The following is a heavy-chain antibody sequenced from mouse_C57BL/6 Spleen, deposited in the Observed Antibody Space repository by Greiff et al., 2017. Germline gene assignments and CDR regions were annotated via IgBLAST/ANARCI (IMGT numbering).Heavy chain of an antibody. Sequence: QVQLQQSGAELMKPGASVKLSCKATGYTFTGYWIEWVKQRPGHGLEWIGEILPGSGSTNYAEKVKGKATFTADTSSNTAYMQLSSLTTEDSAIYYCARPFYYGKDYFDYWGQGTTLTVSS. CDR3: ARPFYYGKDYFDY. V-gene: IGHV1-9*01. CDR1: GYTFTGYW. J-gene: IGHJ2*01. D-gene: IGHD1-1*01. CDR2: ILPGSGST.